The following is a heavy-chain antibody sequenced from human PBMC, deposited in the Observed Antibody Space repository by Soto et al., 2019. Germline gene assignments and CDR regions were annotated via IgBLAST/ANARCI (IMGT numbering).Heavy chain of an antibody. CDR1: GGSISSYY. V-gene: IGHV4-59*01. Sequence: SETLSLTCTVSGGSISSYYWSWIRQPPGKGLEWIGYIYYSGSTNYNPSLKSRVTISVDTSKNQFSLKLSSVTAADTAVYYCARMGSKGYYYYGMDVWGQGTTVTVSS. D-gene: IGHD3-10*01. J-gene: IGHJ6*02. CDR3: ARMGSKGYYYYGMDV. CDR2: IYYSGST.